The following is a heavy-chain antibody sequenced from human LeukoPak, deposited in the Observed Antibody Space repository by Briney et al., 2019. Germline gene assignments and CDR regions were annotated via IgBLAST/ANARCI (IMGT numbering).Heavy chain of an antibody. CDR3: ARGKGYSSGWYVADAFDI. D-gene: IGHD6-19*01. Sequence: PSETLSLTCAVYGGSFSGYYWSWIRQPPGKGLEWIGEINHSGSTNYNPSLKSRVTISVDTSKNQFSLKLSSVTAADTAAYYCARGKGYSSGWYVADAFDIWGQGTMVTVSS. CDR2: INHSGST. V-gene: IGHV4-34*01. J-gene: IGHJ3*02. CDR1: GGSFSGYY.